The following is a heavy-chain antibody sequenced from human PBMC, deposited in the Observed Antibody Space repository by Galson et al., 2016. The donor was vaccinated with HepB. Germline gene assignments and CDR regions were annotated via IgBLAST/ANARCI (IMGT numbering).Heavy chain of an antibody. CDR2: IYYSGTT. CDR3: ARQPYGDYVGYFDP. D-gene: IGHD4-17*01. Sequence: TSNSYYWGWIRQPPGKGLEWIANIYYSGTTYYTPSLKSRVTISVDTSKNQFSLRLSSVTAADTAVYYCARQPYGDYVGYFDPWGQGTLVTVSS. CDR1: TSNSYY. J-gene: IGHJ5*02. V-gene: IGHV4-39*01.